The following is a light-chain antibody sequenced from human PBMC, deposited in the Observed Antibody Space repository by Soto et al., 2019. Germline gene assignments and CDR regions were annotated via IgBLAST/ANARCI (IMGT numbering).Light chain of an antibody. CDR2: GTS. J-gene: IGKJ1*01. V-gene: IGKV3-20*01. CDR1: QSVSSSY. CDR3: QQYGSSPWT. Sequence: EIVLMQSPGTLSLSPGERGTLSCRASQSVSSSYLAWYQQKPGQAPRLLLYGTSSRATGIPDRFSGSGSGTDFTLTISRLEPEDFAVYYCQQYGSSPWTFGQGTKVEIK.